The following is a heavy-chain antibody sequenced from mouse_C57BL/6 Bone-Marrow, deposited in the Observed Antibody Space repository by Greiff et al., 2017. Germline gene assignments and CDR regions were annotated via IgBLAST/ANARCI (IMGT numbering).Heavy chain of an antibody. CDR3: ARLIYYYGSSYGDY. Sequence: QVQLQQPGAELVRPGSSVKLSCKASGYTFTSYWMHWVKQRPIQGLEWIGNIDPSDSEPHYNQKFKDKATLTVDKSSSTAYIQHSSLTSEDSAVYYCARLIYYYGSSYGDYWGQGTTLTVSS. CDR2: IDPSDSEP. J-gene: IGHJ2*01. CDR1: GYTFTSYW. V-gene: IGHV1-52*01. D-gene: IGHD1-1*01.